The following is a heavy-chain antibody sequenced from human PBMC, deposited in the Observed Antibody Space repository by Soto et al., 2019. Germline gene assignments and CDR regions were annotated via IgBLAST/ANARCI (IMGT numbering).Heavy chain of an antibody. Sequence: QVQLVQSGAEVKKPGSSVKVSCKASGGTFSSYAISWVRQAPGQGLEWMGGIIPIFGTANYAQEFQGRVTITADESTSTAYMELSSLRSEDTAVYYCARDLAAVAGTWYFDYWGQGTLVTVSS. CDR3: ARDLAAVAGTWYFDY. D-gene: IGHD6-19*01. CDR1: GGTFSSYA. V-gene: IGHV1-69*01. J-gene: IGHJ4*02. CDR2: IIPIFGTA.